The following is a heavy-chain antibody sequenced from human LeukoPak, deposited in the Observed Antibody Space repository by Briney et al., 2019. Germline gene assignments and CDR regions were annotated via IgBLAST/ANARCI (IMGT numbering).Heavy chain of an antibody. Sequence: PSETLSLTCTVSGVSGDSISTYYWSWIRQPPPKGLEWIGHIYYSGSTYYHPSLKSRVTILVDTSKNQFSLKLTSVTAADTAVYYCAGSEDSALFDPWGQGTLVTVSS. J-gene: IGHJ5*02. CDR2: IYYSGST. CDR3: AGSEDSALFDP. D-gene: IGHD1-26*01. V-gene: IGHV4-59*01. CDR1: GDSISTYY.